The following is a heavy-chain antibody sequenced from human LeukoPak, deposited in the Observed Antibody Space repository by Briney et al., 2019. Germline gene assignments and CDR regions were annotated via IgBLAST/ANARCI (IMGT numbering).Heavy chain of an antibody. Sequence: RGASVKVSCKASGYTFTSYYMHWVRQAPGQGLEWMGIINPSGGSTSYAQKFQGRVTMTRDTSTSTVYMELSSLRSEDTAVYYCSSSGYYRGGAFDIWGQGIMVTVSS. CDR3: SSSGYYRGGAFDI. J-gene: IGHJ3*02. V-gene: IGHV1-46*01. D-gene: IGHD3-22*01. CDR1: GYTFTSYY. CDR2: INPSGGST.